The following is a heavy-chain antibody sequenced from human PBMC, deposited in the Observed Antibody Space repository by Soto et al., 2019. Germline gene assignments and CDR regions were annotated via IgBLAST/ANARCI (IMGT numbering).Heavy chain of an antibody. D-gene: IGHD5-12*01. CDR3: ARDRGGYNYRPDPFDF. V-gene: IGHV3-11*01. CDR2: ISSSGNTI. J-gene: IGHJ3*01. CDR1: GFTFSDYY. Sequence: PGGSLRLSCADSGFTFSDYYMSWIRQAPGKGLEWVSYISSSGNTIYYADSVKGRFTISRDNAKNSLYLQMNSLRAADTAVYYCARDRGGYNYRPDPFDFWGQGTMVTVSS.